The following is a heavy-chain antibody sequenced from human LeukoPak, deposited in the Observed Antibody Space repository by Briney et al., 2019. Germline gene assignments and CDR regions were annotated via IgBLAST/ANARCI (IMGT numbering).Heavy chain of an antibody. J-gene: IGHJ6*03. Sequence: PSETLSLTCTVSGGSISSYYWSWIRQPPGKGLEWIGYIYYSGSTNYNPSLKSRVTISVDTSKNQFSLKLSSVTAADTAVYYCAKGSFCWVITNPHFKDGWGKGTTVPVS. CDR3: AKGSFCWVITNPHFKDG. V-gene: IGHV4-59*12. CDR1: GGSISSYY. CDR2: IYYSGST. D-gene: IGHD1-14*01.